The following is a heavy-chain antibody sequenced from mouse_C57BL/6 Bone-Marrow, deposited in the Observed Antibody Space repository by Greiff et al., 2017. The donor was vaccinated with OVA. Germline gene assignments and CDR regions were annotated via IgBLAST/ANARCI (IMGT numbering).Heavy chain of an antibody. CDR1: GFNIKDDY. V-gene: IGHV14-4*01. CDR3: TTYYSNYPYYYAMDY. D-gene: IGHD2-5*01. Sequence: VQLQQSGAELVRPGASVKLSCTASGFNIKDDYMHWVKQRPEQGLEWIGWIDPENGDTEYASKFQGKATITADTSSNTAYLQLSSLTSEDTAVYYCTTYYSNYPYYYAMDYWGQGTSVTVSS. CDR2: IDPENGDT. J-gene: IGHJ4*01.